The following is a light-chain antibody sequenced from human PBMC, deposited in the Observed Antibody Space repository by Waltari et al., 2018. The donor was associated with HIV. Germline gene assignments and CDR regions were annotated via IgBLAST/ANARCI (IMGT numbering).Light chain of an antibody. CDR3: QQYGSSPFT. Sequence: EIVLTQSPGTLSLSPGERATLPCRASQSISSSYLAWYQQKPGQTPRLLISGASSRATGIPDRFSGSGSGTDFTLTISRLEPEDFAVYYCQQYGSSPFTFGPGTKVDIK. CDR1: QSISSSY. V-gene: IGKV3-20*01. CDR2: GAS. J-gene: IGKJ3*01.